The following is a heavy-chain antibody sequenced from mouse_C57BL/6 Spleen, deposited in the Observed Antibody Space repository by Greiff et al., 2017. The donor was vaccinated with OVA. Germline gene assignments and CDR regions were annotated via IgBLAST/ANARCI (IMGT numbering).Heavy chain of an antibody. CDR1: GYTFTDYE. CDR2: IDPETGGT. Sequence: VQLQQSGAELVRPGASVTLSCKASGYTFTDYEMHWVKQTPVHGLEWIGAIDPETGGTAYNQKFKGKAILTADKSSSTAYMELRSLTSEDSAVYYCTCGNYDYFDYWGQGTTLTVSS. CDR3: TCGNYDYFDY. J-gene: IGHJ2*01. D-gene: IGHD1-1*01. V-gene: IGHV1-15*01.